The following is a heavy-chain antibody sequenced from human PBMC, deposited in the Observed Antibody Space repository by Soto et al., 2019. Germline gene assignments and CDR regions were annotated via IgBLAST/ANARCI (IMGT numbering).Heavy chain of an antibody. V-gene: IGHV4-59*12. J-gene: IGHJ6*02. D-gene: IGHD6-19*01. CDR1: GGSISGYY. Sequence: WETLSPTCTVSGGSISGYYWSWIRQPPWKGLEWIGEIYHSGSTNYNPSLKSRVTISIDTSRNQFSLKLTSVTAADTAVYYCARGRAVANTFYYYYAMDVWGQGTTVTVSS. CDR2: IYHSGST. CDR3: ARGRAVANTFYYYYAMDV.